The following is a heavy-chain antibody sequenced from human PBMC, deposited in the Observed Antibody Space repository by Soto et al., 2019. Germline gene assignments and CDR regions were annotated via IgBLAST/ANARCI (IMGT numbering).Heavy chain of an antibody. J-gene: IGHJ1*01. CDR2: IYYSGST. CDR1: GGSISGYY. D-gene: IGHD3-9*01. Sequence: SETLSLTCTVSGGSISGYYWSWIRQPPGKGLEWIGYIYYSGSTNYNPSLKSRVTISVDTSKNQFSLKLSSVTAADTAVYYCASGYFAEYFQHWGQGTLVTVS. V-gene: IGHV4-59*01. CDR3: ASGYFAEYFQH.